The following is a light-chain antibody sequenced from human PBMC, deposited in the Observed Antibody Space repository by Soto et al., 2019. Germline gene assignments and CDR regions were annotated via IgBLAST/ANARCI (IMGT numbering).Light chain of an antibody. J-gene: IGKJ3*01. V-gene: IGKV3-20*01. CDR1: QSVNTKD. Sequence: EIVLTQSPGTLSLSPGERATLSCRASQSVNTKDLAWYQQKPGQAPRLLISGVSSRATGIPDRFSGSGSGTDFILTISRVEPEDFAVYYCQQFGTSSLVTFGPGTKWISN. CDR3: QQFGTSSLVT. CDR2: GVS.